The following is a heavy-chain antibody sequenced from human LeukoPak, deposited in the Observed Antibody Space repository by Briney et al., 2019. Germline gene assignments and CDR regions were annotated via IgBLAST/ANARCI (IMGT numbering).Heavy chain of an antibody. D-gene: IGHD3-22*01. CDR1: GGSFSGYY. Sequence: SETLSLTCAVYGGSFSGYYWSWIRQPPGKGLEWIGEINHSGSTNYNPSLKSRVTISVDTSKNQFSLKLSSVTAADTAVYYCARVGYSSGYLFDYWGQGTLVTVPS. V-gene: IGHV4-34*01. J-gene: IGHJ4*02. CDR2: INHSGST. CDR3: ARVGYSSGYLFDY.